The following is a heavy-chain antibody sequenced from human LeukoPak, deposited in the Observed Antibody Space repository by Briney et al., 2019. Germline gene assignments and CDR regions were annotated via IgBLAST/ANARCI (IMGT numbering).Heavy chain of an antibody. J-gene: IGHJ4*02. V-gene: IGHV1-69*05. CDR2: IIPIFGTA. CDR1: GGTFSSYA. Sequence: SVKVSCKASGGTFSSYAISWVRQAPGQGLEWMGGIIPIFGTANYAQKFQGRVTITTDESTSTAYMELSSLRSEDTAVYYCARDEGNYYGSGSYSLDYWGQGTLATVSS. D-gene: IGHD3-10*01. CDR3: ARDEGNYYGSGSYSLDY.